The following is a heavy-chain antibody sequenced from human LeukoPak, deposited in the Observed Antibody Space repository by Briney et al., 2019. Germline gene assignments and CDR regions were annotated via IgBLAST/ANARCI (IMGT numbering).Heavy chain of an antibody. CDR3: ARAPSGYVSSWYFDY. CDR2: ISSSGSTI. V-gene: IGHV3-11*01. Sequence: GGSLRLSCAASGFTFGDYYMSWIRQAPGKGLEWVSYISSSGSTIYYADSVKGRFTISRDNAKNSLYLQMNSLRAEDTAVYYCARAPSGYVSSWYFDYWGQGTLVTVSS. J-gene: IGHJ4*02. CDR1: GFTFGDYY. D-gene: IGHD5-12*01.